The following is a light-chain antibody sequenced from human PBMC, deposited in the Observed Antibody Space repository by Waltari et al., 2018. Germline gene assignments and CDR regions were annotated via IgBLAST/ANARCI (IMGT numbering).Light chain of an antibody. J-gene: IGLJ3*02. Sequence: QSVLTQPPSASGTPGQRVTISCSGSSSNIGTNYVYWYQQLPGTAPKLLSYKNDQRPSGVPDRFSGSKSGTSASLAISGLRSEDESTYYCAAWDDSRGVFGGGTKLTVL. CDR2: KND. V-gene: IGLV1-47*01. CDR3: AAWDDSRGV. CDR1: SSNIGTNY.